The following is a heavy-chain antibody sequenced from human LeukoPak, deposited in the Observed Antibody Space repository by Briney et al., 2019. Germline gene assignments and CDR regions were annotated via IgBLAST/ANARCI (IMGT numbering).Heavy chain of an antibody. CDR3: ARELLRTYFDY. D-gene: IGHD3-22*01. V-gene: IGHV3-66*01. CDR1: GFTVSSNY. CDR2: IYSGGST. J-gene: IGHJ4*02. Sequence: GGSLRLSCAASGFTVSSNYMSWVRQAPGKGLEWVSVIYSGGSTYYADSVKGRFTISRDNSENTLYLQMNSLRAEDTAVYYCARELLRTYFDYWGQGTLVTVSS.